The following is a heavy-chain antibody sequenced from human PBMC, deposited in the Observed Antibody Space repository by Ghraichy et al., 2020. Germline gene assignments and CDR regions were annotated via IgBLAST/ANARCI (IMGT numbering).Heavy chain of an antibody. CDR2: ISDAGGSS. CDR1: GFPFSGYA. D-gene: IGHD2-8*02. V-gene: IGHV3-23*01. J-gene: IGHJ4*02. CDR3: VTSTGAYYGGY. Sequence: GGSLRLSCAASGFPFSGYAMAWVRQAPGKGLEWVSSISDAGGSSYYADSVKGRFTISRDNSKNTLYVHLNSLIADDTAIYYCVTSTGAYYGGYWGQGTLVTVSS.